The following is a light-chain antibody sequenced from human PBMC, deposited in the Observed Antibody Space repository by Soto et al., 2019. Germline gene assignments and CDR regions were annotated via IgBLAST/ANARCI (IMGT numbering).Light chain of an antibody. CDR3: QQYGSSPPFT. Sequence: EIVLTQSPATLSLSPGERATLSCRTSQSVGSSLAWYQQKPGQPPRLLIYDSSNRATGIPGRFSGSGSGTDFTLTISSLEHADFAVYSCQQYGSSPPFTFGPGT. CDR2: DSS. V-gene: IGKV3-11*01. J-gene: IGKJ3*01. CDR1: QSVGSS.